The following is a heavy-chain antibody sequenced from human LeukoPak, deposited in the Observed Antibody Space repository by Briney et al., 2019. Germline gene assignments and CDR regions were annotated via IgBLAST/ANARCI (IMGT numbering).Heavy chain of an antibody. CDR1: GFTFSTYE. CDR3: ARDPASSGWSFDF. D-gene: IGHD6-19*01. V-gene: IGHV3-48*03. J-gene: IGHJ4*02. CDR2: ISSSGTTI. Sequence: GGSLRLSCVASGFTFSTYEMNWVRQAPGKGLEWVSYISSSGTTIHYADSVKGRFTISRDNAKNSLYLQMNSLRAEDTAVYYCARDPASSGWSFDFWGQGTLVTVSS.